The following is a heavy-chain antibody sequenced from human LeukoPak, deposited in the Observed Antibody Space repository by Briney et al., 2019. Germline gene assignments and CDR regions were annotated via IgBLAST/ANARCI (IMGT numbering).Heavy chain of an antibody. CDR2: INHSGST. J-gene: IGHJ5*02. CDR3: ARGKKDLIVVVPAARVNWFDP. V-gene: IGHV4-34*01. Sequence: SETLSLTCAVYGGSFSGYYWCWIRQPPGKGLEWIGEINHSGSTNYNPSLKSRVTISVDTSKNQFSLKLSSVTAADTAVYYCARGKKDLIVVVPAARVNWFDPWGQGTLVTVSS. CDR1: GGSFSGYY. D-gene: IGHD2-2*01.